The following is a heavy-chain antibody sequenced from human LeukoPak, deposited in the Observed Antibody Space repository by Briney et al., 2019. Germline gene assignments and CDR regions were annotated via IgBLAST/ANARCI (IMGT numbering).Heavy chain of an antibody. V-gene: IGHV1-2*04. Sequence: ASVKVSCKASGYTFTGYYMHWVRQAPGQGLEWMGWINPNSGGTNYAQKFQGWVTMTRDTYISTAYTELSRLRSDDTAVYYCARGTSSGWYYFDYWGQGTLVTVSS. CDR1: GYTFTGYY. D-gene: IGHD6-19*01. J-gene: IGHJ4*02. CDR3: ARGTSSGWYYFDY. CDR2: INPNSGGT.